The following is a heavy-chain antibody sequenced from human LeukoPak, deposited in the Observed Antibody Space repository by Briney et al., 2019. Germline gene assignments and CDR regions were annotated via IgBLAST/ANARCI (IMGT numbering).Heavy chain of an antibody. Sequence: ASVKVSCKASGYTFTGYYMYWVRQAPGQGLEWMGWINPNSGGTNYAQKFQGRVTMTRDTSISTAYMELSRLRSDDKAVYYCARSTGTTFGLSDYWGQGTLVTVSS. CDR3: ARSTGTTFGLSDY. D-gene: IGHD3-16*01. J-gene: IGHJ4*02. CDR1: GYTFTGYY. CDR2: INPNSGGT. V-gene: IGHV1-2*02.